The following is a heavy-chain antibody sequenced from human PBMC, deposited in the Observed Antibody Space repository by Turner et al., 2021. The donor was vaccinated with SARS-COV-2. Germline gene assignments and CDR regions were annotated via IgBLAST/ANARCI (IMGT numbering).Heavy chain of an antibody. V-gene: IGHV3-23*01. CDR2: ISGSGGSN. D-gene: IGHD3-22*01. CDR1: GFTFSSYA. Sequence: EFQLLESGGGLVQPGWSLRLSCAASGFTFSSYAMSWVRQAPGKGLEWVSVISGSGGSNYYADSVKGRFTFSRYNSKNTLYLQMNSLRAEDTAVYYCAKNEMAMILVVIPLFDYWGQGTLVTVSA. J-gene: IGHJ4*02. CDR3: AKNEMAMILVVIPLFDY.